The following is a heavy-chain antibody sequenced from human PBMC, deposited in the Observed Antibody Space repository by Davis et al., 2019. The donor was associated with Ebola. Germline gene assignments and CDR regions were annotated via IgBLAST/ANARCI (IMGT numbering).Heavy chain of an antibody. CDR2: LNAGNGNT. J-gene: IGHJ6*02. D-gene: IGHD1-1*01. Sequence: ASVKVSCKASGYTFTSYAMHWVRQAPGQRLEWMGWLNAGNGNTKYSQKFQGRVTITRDTSASTAYMELSSLRSEDTAVYYCSRGTGTTIDYYGMDVWGQGTTVTVSS. V-gene: IGHV1-3*01. CDR3: SRGTGTTIDYYGMDV. CDR1: GYTFTSYA.